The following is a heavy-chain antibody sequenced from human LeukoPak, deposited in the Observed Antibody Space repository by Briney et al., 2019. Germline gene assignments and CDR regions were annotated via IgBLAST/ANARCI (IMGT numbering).Heavy chain of an antibody. V-gene: IGHV3-23*01. CDR3: ARSXGSGHHYFDY. J-gene: IGHJ4*02. Sequence: PGGSLRLSCAASGFTFGVYAMTWVRQAPGRGLEWVSTISDNTYYSDSVKGRFTISRDDSKSTLFLQMSSLTVEDTAIYHCARSXGSGHHYFDYWGQGILVTVSS. CDR1: GFTFGVYA. CDR2: ISDNT. D-gene: IGHD6-19*01.